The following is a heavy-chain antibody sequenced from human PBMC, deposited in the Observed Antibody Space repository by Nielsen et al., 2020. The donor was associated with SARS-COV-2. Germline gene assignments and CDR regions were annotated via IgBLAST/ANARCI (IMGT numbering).Heavy chain of an antibody. V-gene: IGHV3-23*01. CDR3: AKDRNYDFWSGYYTLYYYYGMDV. D-gene: IGHD3-3*01. J-gene: IGHJ6*02. Sequence: GESLKISCAASGFTFSSYSMNWVRQAPGKGLEWVSAISGSGGSTYYADSVKGRFTISRDNSKNTLYLQMNSLRAEDTAVYYCAKDRNYDFWSGYYTLYYYYGMDVWGQGTTVTVSS. CDR1: GFTFSSYS. CDR2: ISGSGGST.